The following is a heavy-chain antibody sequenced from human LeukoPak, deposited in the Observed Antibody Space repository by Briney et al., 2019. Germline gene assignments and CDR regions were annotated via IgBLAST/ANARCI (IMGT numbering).Heavy chain of an antibody. CDR2: ISGSGGST. D-gene: IGHD3-9*01. CDR1: GFTFSSYA. V-gene: IGHV3-23*01. CDR3: AKGPWYYDILTGYYTEYYFDY. Sequence: GGSLRLSCAASGFTFSSYAMSWVRQAPGKGLEWVSAISGSGGSTYYADSVKGRFTISRDNSKNTLYLQMNSLRAEDTAVYYCAKGPWYYDILTGYYTEYYFDYWAREPWSPSPQ. J-gene: IGHJ4*02.